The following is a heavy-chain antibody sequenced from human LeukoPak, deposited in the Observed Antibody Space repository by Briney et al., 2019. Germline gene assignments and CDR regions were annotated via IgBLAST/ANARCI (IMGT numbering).Heavy chain of an antibody. J-gene: IGHJ4*02. CDR2: IKQDGSET. CDR3: ARLSGLGSNWGRDH. V-gene: IGHV3-7*05. D-gene: IGHD7-27*01. CDR1: GFTFSKHW. Sequence: PGGSLRLSCAASGFTFSKHWMCWVRQIPGKGLEWVANIKQDGSETQYVGSVKGRFTVSRDNSKKSLSLQMNSLRAEDTAVYYCARLSGLGSNWGRDHWGQGTLVTVSS.